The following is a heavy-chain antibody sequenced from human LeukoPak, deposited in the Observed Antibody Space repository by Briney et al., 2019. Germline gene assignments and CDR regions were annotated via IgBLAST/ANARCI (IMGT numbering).Heavy chain of an antibody. CDR2: ISGSGGST. V-gene: IGHV3-23*01. D-gene: IGHD2-2*01. J-gene: IGHJ4*02. CDR1: GFTFSSYA. CDR3: AKAPVCSSTSCPFDY. Sequence: GGSLRLSCAASGFTFSSYAMSWVRQAPGKGLEWVSAISGSGGSTYYADSVKGRFTISRDNSKNTLYLQMNSLRAEDTAVYYCAKAPVCSSTSCPFDYWGQGTVVTVSS.